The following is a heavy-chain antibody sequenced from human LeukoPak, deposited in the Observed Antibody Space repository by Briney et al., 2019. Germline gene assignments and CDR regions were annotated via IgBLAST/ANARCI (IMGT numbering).Heavy chain of an antibody. CDR2: IYSGGST. CDR3: ARESSSGYLSY. V-gene: IGHV3-53*01. J-gene: IGHJ4*02. Sequence: QPEGSLRLSCAASGFTVSSNYMSWVRQAPGKGLERVSVIYSGGSTYYADSVKGRFTISRDNSKNTLYLQMNSLRAEDTAVYYCARESSSGYLSYWGQGTLVTVSS. CDR1: GFTVSSNY. D-gene: IGHD3-22*01.